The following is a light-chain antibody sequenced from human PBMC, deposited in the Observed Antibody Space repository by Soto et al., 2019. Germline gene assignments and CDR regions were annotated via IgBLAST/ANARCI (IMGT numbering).Light chain of an antibody. CDR1: QSVSSY. Sequence: EIVLTQSPATLSLSPGERATLSCRASQSVSSYLAWYQQEAGQAPRLLIYDASNRATGIPARFSGSGSGTDFTLTITSLQSEDFAVYYCQQYNNWPLTFGGGTKV. CDR2: DAS. V-gene: IGKV3-11*01. J-gene: IGKJ4*01. CDR3: QQYNNWPLT.